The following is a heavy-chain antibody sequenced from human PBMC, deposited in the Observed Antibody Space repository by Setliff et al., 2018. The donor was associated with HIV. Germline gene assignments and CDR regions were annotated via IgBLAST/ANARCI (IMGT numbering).Heavy chain of an antibody. CDR1: GGSISSSNR. D-gene: IGHD5-12*01. CDR2: IYHSGST. V-gene: IGHV4-4*02. J-gene: IGHJ6*02. CDR3: ARDLRGYSGYDFQSYYYYGMDV. Sequence: PSETLSLTCAVSGGSISSSNRWSWVRQPPGKGLEWIGEIYHSGSTNYNPSLKSRVTISVDKSKNQFSLKLSSVTAADTAVYYCARDLRGYSGYDFQSYYYYGMDVWGQGTTVTVSS.